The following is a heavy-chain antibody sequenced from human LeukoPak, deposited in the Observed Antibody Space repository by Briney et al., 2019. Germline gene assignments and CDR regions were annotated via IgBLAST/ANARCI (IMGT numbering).Heavy chain of an antibody. D-gene: IGHD3-22*01. Sequence: GGSLRLSCAAFGFTFSNAWMSWVRQAPGKGLEWVGRIKSKTDGGTTDYAAPVKGRFTISRDDSKNTLYLQMNSLKTEDTAVYYCTTDYYDSSGYYDWGQGTLVTVSS. J-gene: IGHJ4*02. CDR2: IKSKTDGGTT. V-gene: IGHV3-15*01. CDR1: GFTFSNAW. CDR3: TTDYYDSSGYYD.